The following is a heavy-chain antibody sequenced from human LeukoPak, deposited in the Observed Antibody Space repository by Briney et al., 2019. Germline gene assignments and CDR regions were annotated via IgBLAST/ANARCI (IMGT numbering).Heavy chain of an antibody. V-gene: IGHV3-53*01. CDR2: IYSGGTT. Sequence: GGSLRLSCAASGFTFSSNYMSWVRQAPGMGLEWVSVIYSGGTTYYADSVKGRFTISRDNSKNMLYLQMNSLRAEDTAVYYCAREPGTDYRKYYFDYWGQGTLVTVSS. J-gene: IGHJ4*02. CDR3: AREPGTDYRKYYFDY. CDR1: GFTFSSNY. D-gene: IGHD3/OR15-3a*01.